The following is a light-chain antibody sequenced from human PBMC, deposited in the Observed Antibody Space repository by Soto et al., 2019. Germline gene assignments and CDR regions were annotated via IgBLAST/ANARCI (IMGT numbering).Light chain of an antibody. CDR1: QSVSSY. CDR2: DAS. CDR3: QQYGSSPYT. V-gene: IGKV3D-20*01. Sequence: EIVLTQSPATLSLSPGERATLSCGASQSVSSYLAWYQQKPGLAPRLLIYDASSRATGIPERFSGSGSGTDFTLPISRLETEDFAVYYCQQYGSSPYTFGQGTKLEIK. J-gene: IGKJ2*01.